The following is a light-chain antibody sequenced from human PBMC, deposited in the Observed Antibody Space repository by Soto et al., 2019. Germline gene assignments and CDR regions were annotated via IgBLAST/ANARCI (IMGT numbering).Light chain of an antibody. CDR1: QSISNY. Sequence: DIQMTKNTSSLSASVGDRVTITCRASQSISNYLNWYQQKPGKAPKLLIYAASSLQSGVPSRFSGSGSGTDFTLTINSLQPEDFATYYCQHSYSTPIFGPGTKVDIK. V-gene: IGKV1-39*01. J-gene: IGKJ3*01. CDR3: QHSYSTPI. CDR2: AAS.